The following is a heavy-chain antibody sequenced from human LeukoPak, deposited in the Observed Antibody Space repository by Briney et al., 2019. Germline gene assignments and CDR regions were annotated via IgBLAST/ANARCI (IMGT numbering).Heavy chain of an antibody. CDR2: IKQDGSEK. Sequence: TGGSLRLSCAASGFTFSSYWMSWVRQAPGKGLEWVANIKQDGSEKYYVDSVKGRFTISRDNAKNSLYLQMNSLRAEDTAVYYCARYCSSTSCSIGGFRFDPWGQGTLVTVSS. J-gene: IGHJ5*02. D-gene: IGHD2-2*01. V-gene: IGHV3-7*01. CDR1: GFTFSSYW. CDR3: ARYCSSTSCSIGGFRFDP.